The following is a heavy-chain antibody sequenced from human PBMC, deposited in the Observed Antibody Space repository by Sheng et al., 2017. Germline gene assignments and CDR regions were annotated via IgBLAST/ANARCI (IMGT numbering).Heavy chain of an antibody. D-gene: IGHD4-17*01. CDR1: GFTFSSYE. V-gene: IGHV3-48*03. Sequence: EVQLVESGGGLVQPGGSLRLSCAASGFTFSSYEMNWVRPAPGKGLEWVSYISSSGSTIYYADSVKGRFTISRDNAKNSLYLQMNSLRAEDTAVYYCARVTVTDYYYYGMDVWGQGTTV. CDR2: ISSSGSTI. CDR3: ARVTVTDYYYYGMDV. J-gene: IGHJ6*02.